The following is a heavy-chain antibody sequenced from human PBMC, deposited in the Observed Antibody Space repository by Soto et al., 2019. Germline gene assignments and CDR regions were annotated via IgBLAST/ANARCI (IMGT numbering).Heavy chain of an antibody. J-gene: IGHJ6*02. CDR2: IYHSGNT. CDR1: GGSISSGGYS. V-gene: IGHV4-30-2*01. Sequence: PSETLSLTCAVSGGSISSGGYSWSWIRQPPGKGLEWIGYIYHSGNTYYNPSLKSRVTISVDRSKNQFSLTLSSVTAADTAVYYCARDQQWLVRIEYYYYGMDVWGQGTTVTVSS. CDR3: ARDQQWLVRIEYYYYGMDV. D-gene: IGHD6-19*01.